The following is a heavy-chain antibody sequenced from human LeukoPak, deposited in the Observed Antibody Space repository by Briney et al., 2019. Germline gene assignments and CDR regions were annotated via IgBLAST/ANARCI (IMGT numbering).Heavy chain of an antibody. D-gene: IGHD3-22*01. Sequence: GASVKVSCKASGYTFTSYGISWVRQAPGQGLEWMGWISAYNGNTNYAQKLQGRVTMTTDTSTSTAYMELRSLRSDDTAVYYCARDRMVRAMIVVVRFDYWGQGTLVTVSS. CDR3: ARDRMVRAMIVVVRFDY. CDR1: GYTFTSYG. J-gene: IGHJ4*02. V-gene: IGHV1-18*01. CDR2: ISAYNGNT.